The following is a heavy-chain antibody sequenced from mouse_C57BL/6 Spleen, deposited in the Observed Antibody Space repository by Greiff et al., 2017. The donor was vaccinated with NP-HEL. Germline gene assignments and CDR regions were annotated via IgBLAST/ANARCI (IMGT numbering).Heavy chain of an antibody. CDR1: GYAFSSSW. D-gene: IGHD1-1*01. CDR2: IYPGDGDT. CDR3: ARDGSSYGY. J-gene: IGHJ3*01. V-gene: IGHV1-82*01. Sequence: VQVVESGPELVKPGASVKISCKASGYAFSSSWMNWVKQRPGKGLEWIGRIYPGDGDTNYNGKFKGKATLTADKSSSTAYMQLSSLTSEDSAVYFCARDGSSYGYWGQGTLVTVSA.